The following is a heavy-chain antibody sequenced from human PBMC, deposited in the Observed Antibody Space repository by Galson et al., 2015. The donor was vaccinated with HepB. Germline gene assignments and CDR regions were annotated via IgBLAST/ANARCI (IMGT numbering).Heavy chain of an antibody. CDR1: GFTFSSYA. Sequence: SLRLSCAASGFTFSSYAMTWVRQAPGKGLEWVSAISGSGGSTYYADSVKGRFTISRDNSKNTLYLQMNSLRAEDTAVYYCAKYKDISPFYGMDVWGQGTTVTVSS. CDR2: ISGSGGST. J-gene: IGHJ6*02. V-gene: IGHV3-23*01. CDR3: AKYKDISPFYGMDV. D-gene: IGHD1-14*01.